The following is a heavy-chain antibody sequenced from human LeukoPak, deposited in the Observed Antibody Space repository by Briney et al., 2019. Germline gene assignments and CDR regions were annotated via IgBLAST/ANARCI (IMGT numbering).Heavy chain of an antibody. Sequence: GGSLRLSCAASGFTFSDYALGWVRQAPGRGLEWVATLSGSGGGTYYSDSVQGRFTISRDNSKRTLYLQMNSLRAEDTAFYYCAKAELEVDTFSDYWGQGTLVTVSS. D-gene: IGHD2/OR15-2a*01. J-gene: IGHJ4*02. CDR2: LSGSGGGT. CDR3: AKAELEVDTFSDY. CDR1: GFTFSDYA. V-gene: IGHV3-23*01.